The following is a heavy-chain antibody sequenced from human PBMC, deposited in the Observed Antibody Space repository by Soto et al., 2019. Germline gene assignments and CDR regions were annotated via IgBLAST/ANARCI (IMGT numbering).Heavy chain of an antibody. J-gene: IGHJ4*02. Sequence: SETLSLTCSVSGSSIDYFYWIWLRQPPGKGLEWIGFVSYSGSTSYNPSLKSRVTMSVDRTKNQFSLNLSSMTAADTTIYFCAREASEQLGSIDYWGQGTLVTVSS. CDR2: VSYSGST. CDR3: AREASEQLGSIDY. CDR1: GSSIDYFY. V-gene: IGHV4-59*01. D-gene: IGHD6-6*01.